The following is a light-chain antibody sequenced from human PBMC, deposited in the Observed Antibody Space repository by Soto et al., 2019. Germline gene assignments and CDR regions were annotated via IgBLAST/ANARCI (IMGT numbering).Light chain of an antibody. V-gene: IGLV2-11*01. J-gene: IGLJ1*01. Sequence: QSVLTQPRSVSGSPGQSLSISCTGTSSDVGGYNYVSWYQQHPGKAPKLMIYDVSKRPSGVPDRFSGSKSGNTASLTISGLQAEDEADYYCCSYAGSYTGVFGTGTKVTVL. CDR3: CSYAGSYTGV. CDR2: DVS. CDR1: SSDVGGYNY.